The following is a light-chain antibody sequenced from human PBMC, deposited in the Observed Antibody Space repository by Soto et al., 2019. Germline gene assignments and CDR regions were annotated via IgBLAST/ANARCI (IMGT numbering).Light chain of an antibody. V-gene: IGKV3D-15*01. Sequence: EIVLTQSPGTLSLSPGERATLSCRASQSVSYYLAWYQQKPGQAPRLLIYDASSRATGVPDRFSGSGSGTEFTLTISSLQSEDFAVYYCQQYHNWPAFGQGTKV. J-gene: IGKJ1*01. CDR1: QSVSYY. CDR2: DAS. CDR3: QQYHNWPA.